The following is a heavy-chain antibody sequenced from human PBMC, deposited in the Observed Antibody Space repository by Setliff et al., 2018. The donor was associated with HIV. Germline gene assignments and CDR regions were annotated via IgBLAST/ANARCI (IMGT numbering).Heavy chain of an antibody. CDR3: SLGYCSGGSCYSDPEVAFDI. Sequence: GSLRLSCAASGFTFSNYWMHWVRQAPGKGLVWVSRISADGSDTSYADSVKGRFTISRDNAMNTAYLQMNSLRGEDTALYYCSLGYCSGGSCYSDPEVAFDIWGQGTMVTVSS. J-gene: IGHJ3*02. D-gene: IGHD2-15*01. CDR2: ISADGSDT. CDR1: GFTFSNYW. V-gene: IGHV3-74*01.